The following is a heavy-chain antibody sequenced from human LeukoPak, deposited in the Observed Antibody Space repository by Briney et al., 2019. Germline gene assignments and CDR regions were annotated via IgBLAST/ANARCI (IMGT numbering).Heavy chain of an antibody. J-gene: IGHJ6*02. CDR3: AACSTSCYGGFPNYYYYGMDV. CDR1: GYTFTSYD. CDR2: MNPNSGNT. D-gene: IGHD2-2*01. V-gene: IGHV1-8*01. Sequence: ASVKVSCKASGYTFTSYDINWVRQATGQGLEWMGWMNPNSGNTGYAQEFQGRVTMTRNTSISTAYMELSSLRSEDTAVYYCAACSTSCYGGFPNYYYYGMDVWGQGTTVTVSS.